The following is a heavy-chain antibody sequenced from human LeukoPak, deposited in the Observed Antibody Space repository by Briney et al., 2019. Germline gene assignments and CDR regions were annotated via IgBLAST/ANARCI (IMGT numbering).Heavy chain of an antibody. J-gene: IGHJ5*02. CDR2: INHSGST. CDR3: AITGYSYGYGWFDP. D-gene: IGHD5-18*01. V-gene: IGHV4-34*01. Sequence: SETLSLTCSVSGGSISSYYWSWIRQPPGKWLEWIGEINHSGSTNYNPSLKSRVTISVDTSKNQFSLKLSSVTAADTAVYYCAITGYSYGYGWFDPWGQGTLVTVSS. CDR1: GGSISSYY.